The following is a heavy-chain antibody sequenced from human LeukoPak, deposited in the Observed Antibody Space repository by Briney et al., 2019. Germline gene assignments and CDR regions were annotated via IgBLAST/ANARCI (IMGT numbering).Heavy chain of an antibody. CDR3: ARVEPSSWYNWYFDL. Sequence: NPSETLSLTCAVSGGSISSGGYSWSWIRQPPGKGLEWIGYIYHSGSTYYNPSLKSRVTISVDRSKNQFSLKLSSVTAADTAVYYCARVEPSSWYNWYFDLWGRGTLVTVSS. D-gene: IGHD6-13*01. V-gene: IGHV4-30-2*01. CDR1: GGSISSGGYS. CDR2: IYHSGST. J-gene: IGHJ2*01.